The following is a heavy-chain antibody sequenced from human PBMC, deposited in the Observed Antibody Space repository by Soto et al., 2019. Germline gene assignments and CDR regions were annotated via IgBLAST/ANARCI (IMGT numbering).Heavy chain of an antibody. V-gene: IGHV4-39*01. D-gene: IGHD6-13*01. J-gene: IGHJ5*02. CDR2: IYYSGST. CDR3: ARRERAAGTDWWFGP. CDR1: GGSISSSSFH. Sequence: SETLSLTCTVSGGSISSSSFHWGWIRQPPGKGLEWIGSIYYSGSTYYSPSLKSRVTISVDTSKNQFSLKLSSVAAADTAVYYCARRERAAGTDWWFGPWGQGTLVTV.